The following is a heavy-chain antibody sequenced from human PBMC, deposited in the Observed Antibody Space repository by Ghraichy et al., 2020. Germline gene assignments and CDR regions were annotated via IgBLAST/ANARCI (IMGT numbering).Heavy chain of an antibody. D-gene: IGHD2-15*01. CDR3: AKDSRIVVVVAAKY. Sequence: GGSLRLSCAASGFTFSSYAMSWVRQAPGKGLEWVSAISGSGGSTYYADSVKGRFTISRDNSKNTLYLQMNSLRAEDTAVYYCAKDSRIVVVVAAKYWGQGTLVTVSS. CDR2: ISGSGGST. V-gene: IGHV3-23*01. CDR1: GFTFSSYA. J-gene: IGHJ4*02.